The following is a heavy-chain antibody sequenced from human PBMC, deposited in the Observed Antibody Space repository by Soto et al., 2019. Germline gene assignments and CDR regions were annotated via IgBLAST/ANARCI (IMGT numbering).Heavy chain of an antibody. J-gene: IGHJ2*01. CDR2: IKTDGSVT. V-gene: IGHV3-74*01. CDR1: GFSFSSYW. D-gene: IGHD3-16*01. CDR3: ARVKQGALYFDL. Sequence: EVQLVESGGGLVQPGGSLRLSCAASGFSFSSYWMHWVRQAPGKGLVWVSRIKTDGSVTNYADSVKGRFTISRDNAKNTLYVQMISLRAEDTAVYYCARVKQGALYFDLLGRGTLVTVSS.